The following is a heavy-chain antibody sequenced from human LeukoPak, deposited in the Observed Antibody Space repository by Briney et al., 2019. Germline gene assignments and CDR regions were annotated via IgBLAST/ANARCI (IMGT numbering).Heavy chain of an antibody. CDR1: GGSLNGYY. CDR2: INHRRSI. CDR3: ARVAAVTVGSYPYFDS. V-gene: IGHV4-34*01. J-gene: IGHJ4*02. D-gene: IGHD1-26*01. Sequence: SETLSLTCAVHGGSLNGYYWSWIRQSPGQGLEWIGEINHRRSINDNPSFKSRITISIDTSKNMFSLALRFLTAADTAVYFCARVAAVTVGSYPYFDSWGQGTRVTVSS.